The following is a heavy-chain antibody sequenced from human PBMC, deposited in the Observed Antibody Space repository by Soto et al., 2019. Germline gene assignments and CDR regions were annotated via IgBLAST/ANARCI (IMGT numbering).Heavy chain of an antibody. CDR2: IRSTANGGAT. Sequence: GGSLRLSCAASGFTFENVWMSWVRQAPGKGLEWVGLIRSTANGGATDYAASVKGRFTISRGDSKDTLYLQMDSLKSEDTGVYYCITGYCGGGGVCYRWGQGTLVTVSS. CDR3: ITGYCGGGGVCYR. D-gene: IGHD2-15*01. J-gene: IGHJ4*02. CDR1: GFTFENVW. V-gene: IGHV3-15*03.